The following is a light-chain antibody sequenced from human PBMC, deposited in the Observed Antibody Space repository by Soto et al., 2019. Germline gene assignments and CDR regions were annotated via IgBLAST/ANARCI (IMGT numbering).Light chain of an antibody. J-gene: IGKJ1*01. Sequence: EIVLTQSPATLSLSPGERATLSCRASQSVSSYLAWYQQKPGQAPRLLIYDASNRATGIPARFSGSGSGTDFTLTISSLEPEDFAVYYCQQRSNWPWTFGQGTQGGY. CDR1: QSVSSY. CDR3: QQRSNWPWT. V-gene: IGKV3-11*01. CDR2: DAS.